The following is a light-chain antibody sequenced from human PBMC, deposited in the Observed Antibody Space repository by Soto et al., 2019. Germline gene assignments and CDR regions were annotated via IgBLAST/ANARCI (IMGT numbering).Light chain of an antibody. V-gene: IGKV1-27*01. CDR1: QGISNY. J-gene: IGKJ4*02. CDR3: QKYNSALT. CDR2: AAS. Sequence: DIQMTQSPSSLSASVGDRVTITCRASQGISNYLAWYQQKPGKVPKLLIYAASTFQSGVPSRFSGSGSGTDFTLTISSLQPEDVATYCCQKYNSALTFGGGTKVEIK.